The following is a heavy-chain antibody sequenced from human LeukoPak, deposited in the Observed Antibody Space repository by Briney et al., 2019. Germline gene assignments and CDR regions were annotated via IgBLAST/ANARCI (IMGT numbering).Heavy chain of an antibody. V-gene: IGHV3-15*01. Sequence: PGESLRLSCVLPGLTFSDAWMSWVRQAPGKGLGWVGRIRNDRITDYAAPVQGRFSISRYNSKNTFYLQMNSLRTEDTGMYFCTWMATIFTVDYLVQGTLVTVSS. CDR1: GLTFSDAW. D-gene: IGHD5-24*01. CDR2: IRNDRIT. J-gene: IGHJ4*02. CDR3: TWMATIFTVDY.